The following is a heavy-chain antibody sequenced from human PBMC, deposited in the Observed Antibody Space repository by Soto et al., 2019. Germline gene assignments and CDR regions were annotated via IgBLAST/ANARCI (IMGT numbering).Heavy chain of an antibody. CDR2: ISYDGSNK. J-gene: IGHJ4*02. CDR1: GFTFSSYA. Sequence: QVQLVESGGGVVQPGRSLRLSCAASGFTFSSYAMHWVRQAPGKGLEWVAVISYDGSNKYYADSVKGRFTISRDNSKNTVYLQMNSLRAEDTAVYYCARGIQLWLDYFDYWGQGTLVTVSS. D-gene: IGHD5-18*01. CDR3: ARGIQLWLDYFDY. V-gene: IGHV3-30-3*01.